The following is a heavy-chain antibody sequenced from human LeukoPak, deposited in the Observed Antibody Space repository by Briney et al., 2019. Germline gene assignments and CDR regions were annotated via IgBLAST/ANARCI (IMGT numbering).Heavy chain of an antibody. CDR3: AKDPDSSGWYGWFDP. CDR1: GFTFNSYA. Sequence: GGSLRLSCAASGFTFNSYAMSWVRQAPGKGLEWVSAISGSGGSTYYADSVKGRFTISRDNSKNTLYLQMNSLRAEDTAVYYCAKDPDSSGWYGWFDPWGQGTLVTVSS. CDR2: ISGSGGST. J-gene: IGHJ5*02. D-gene: IGHD6-19*01. V-gene: IGHV3-23*01.